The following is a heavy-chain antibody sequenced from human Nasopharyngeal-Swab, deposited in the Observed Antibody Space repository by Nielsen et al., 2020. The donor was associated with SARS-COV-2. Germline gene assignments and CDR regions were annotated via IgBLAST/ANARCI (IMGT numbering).Heavy chain of an antibody. V-gene: IGHV4-59*01. Sequence: ESLKISCTVSGGSISSYYWSWIRQPPGKGLEWIGDIYYSGSTNYNPSLKSRVTISVDTSKNQFSLKLSSVTAADTAVYYCARDGSLSLLDAFDIWGQGTMVTVSS. D-gene: IGHD2-21*01. CDR3: ARDGSLSLLDAFDI. J-gene: IGHJ3*02. CDR2: IYYSGST. CDR1: GGSISSYY.